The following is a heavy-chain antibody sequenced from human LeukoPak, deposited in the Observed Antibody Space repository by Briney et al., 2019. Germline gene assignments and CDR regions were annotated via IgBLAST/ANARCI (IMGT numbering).Heavy chain of an antibody. J-gene: IGHJ1*01. CDR2: IYNSGNT. D-gene: IGHD2-15*01. CDR3: ARGFCRGESCYSAEYFQH. CDR1: GGSITSYY. Sequence: SETLSLTCTVSGGSITSYYWSWIRQPAGEGLEWIGRIYNSGNTDYNPSLKSRVTMSVDTSKNQFSLKLTSVTAADASVYFCARGFCRGESCYSAEYFQHWGQGTLVTVSS. V-gene: IGHV4-4*07.